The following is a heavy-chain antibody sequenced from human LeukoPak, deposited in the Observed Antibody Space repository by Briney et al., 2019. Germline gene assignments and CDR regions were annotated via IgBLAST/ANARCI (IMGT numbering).Heavy chain of an antibody. J-gene: IGHJ6*03. D-gene: IGHD3-10*01. Sequence: GSSVKVSCKASGGTFSSYAISWARQAPGQGLEWMGRIIPIFGTANYAQKFQGRVTITTDESTSTAYMELSSLRSEDTAVYYCARVPYGSGFYYYMDVWGKGTTVTVSS. CDR1: GGTFSSYA. V-gene: IGHV1-69*05. CDR3: ARVPYGSGFYYYMDV. CDR2: IIPIFGTA.